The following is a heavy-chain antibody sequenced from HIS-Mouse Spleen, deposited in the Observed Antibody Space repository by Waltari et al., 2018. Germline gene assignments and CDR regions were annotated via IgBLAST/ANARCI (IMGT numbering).Heavy chain of an antibody. J-gene: IGHJ4*02. Sequence: EVQLVESGGGLIQPGGSLSLSCAASGFPASLHSRSWVRQAPGQGLEWVSVIYSGGSTYYADSVKGRFTISRDNSKNTLYLQMNSLRAEDTAVYYCARGSIVGATPFDYWGQGTLVTVSS. CDR2: IYSGGST. D-gene: IGHD1-26*01. CDR3: ARGSIVGATPFDY. CDR1: GFPASLHS. V-gene: IGHV3-53*01.